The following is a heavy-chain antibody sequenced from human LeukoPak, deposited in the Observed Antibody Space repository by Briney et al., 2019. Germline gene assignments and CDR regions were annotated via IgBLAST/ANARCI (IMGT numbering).Heavy chain of an antibody. J-gene: IGHJ6*03. CDR3: ARRGYSYYYYMDV. Sequence: SETLSLTCAASGVSFNDYYWSWVRQPPGKGLEWIAEINHSGSTNYNPSLKSRVTISVDTSKNQFSLKLSSVTAADTAVYYCARRGYSYYYYMDVCGKGTTVTVSS. CDR2: INHSGST. V-gene: IGHV4-34*01. CDR1: GVSFNDYY.